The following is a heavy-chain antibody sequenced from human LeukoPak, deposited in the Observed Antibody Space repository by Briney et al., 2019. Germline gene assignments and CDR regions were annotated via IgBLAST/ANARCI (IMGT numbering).Heavy chain of an antibody. Sequence: GGSLRLSCAASGFTFSNYWMSWVRQAPGKGLEWVSYISSSGSTIYYADSVKGRFTISRDNAKNSLYLQMNSLRAEDTAVYYCARDSSSWNNWFDPWGQGTLVTVSS. D-gene: IGHD6-13*01. J-gene: IGHJ5*02. V-gene: IGHV3-11*01. CDR3: ARDSSSWNNWFDP. CDR1: GFTFSNYW. CDR2: ISSSGSTI.